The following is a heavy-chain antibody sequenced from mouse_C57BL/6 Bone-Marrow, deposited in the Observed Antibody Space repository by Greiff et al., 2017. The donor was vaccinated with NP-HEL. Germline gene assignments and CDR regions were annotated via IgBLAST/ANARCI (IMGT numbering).Heavy chain of an antibody. J-gene: IGHJ3*01. Sequence: QVQLQQPGAELVKPGASVPFSFPASGYTFTSYWMHWVKQRPGQGLEWIGMIHPNSGSTNSNEKFKSKATLTVDKSSSTAYMQLSSLTSEDSAVYYCARGLGPGFAYWGQGTLVTVSA. CDR3: ARGLGPGFAY. CDR2: IHPNSGST. V-gene: IGHV1-64*01. CDR1: GYTFTSYW. D-gene: IGHD4-1*01.